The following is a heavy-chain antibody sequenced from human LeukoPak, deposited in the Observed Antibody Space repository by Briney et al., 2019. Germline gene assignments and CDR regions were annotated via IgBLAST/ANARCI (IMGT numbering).Heavy chain of an antibody. V-gene: IGHV4-34*01. CDR1: GGSFSGYY. CDR3: ARGRWYYYGSGSYFSFRYYYGMDV. J-gene: IGHJ6*02. CDR2: INHSGST. Sequence: SETLSLTCAVYGGSFSGYYWSWIRQPPGKGLEWIGEINHSGSTNYNPSLKSRVTISVDTSKNQFSLKLSSVTAADTAVYYCARGRWYYYGSGSYFSFRYYYGMDVWGQGTTVTVSS. D-gene: IGHD3-10*01.